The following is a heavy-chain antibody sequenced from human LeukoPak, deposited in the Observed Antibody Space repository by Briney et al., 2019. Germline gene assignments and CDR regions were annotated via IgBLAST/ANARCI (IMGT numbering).Heavy chain of an antibody. CDR2: VTGSGGTT. V-gene: IGHV3-23*01. J-gene: IGHJ4*02. D-gene: IGHD1-1*01. CDR3: ANVRYGY. Sequence: PGGSLRLSCAASGFTFSSYAMSWVRQAPGKGLEWVSTVTGSGGTTYYADSVKGRFTISRDNSKNTLYLQMNSLRDEDTAVYYCANVRYGYWGREPWSPSPQ. CDR1: GFTFSSYA.